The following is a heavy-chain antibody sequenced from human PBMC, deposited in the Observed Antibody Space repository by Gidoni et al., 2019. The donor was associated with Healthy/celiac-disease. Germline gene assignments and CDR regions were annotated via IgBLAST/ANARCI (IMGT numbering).Heavy chain of an antibody. J-gene: IGHJ4*02. CDR1: GGSFSGYY. Sequence: QVQLPQWVAGLLKPSETLSLPCAVYGGSFSGYYWSWIRQPPGKGLEWIGEINHSGSTNYNPSLKSRITISVDTSKNQCSLKLSSVTAADTAVYYCARSRGRVERIDYWGQGTLVTVSS. CDR2: INHSGST. CDR3: ARSRGRVERIDY. V-gene: IGHV4-34*01. D-gene: IGHD1-1*01.